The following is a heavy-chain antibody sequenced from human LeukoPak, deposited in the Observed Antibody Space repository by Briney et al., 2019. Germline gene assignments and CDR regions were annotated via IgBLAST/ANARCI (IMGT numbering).Heavy chain of an antibody. CDR3: LRGDRRDY. V-gene: IGHV3-21*01. CDR1: GFTFNTYS. CDR2: INSSGGYI. J-gene: IGHJ4*02. Sequence: EGSLRLSCEASGFTFNTYSMNWARQAPGKGLEWVSSINSSGGYIFYADSVKGRSIISRDNAKESLYLQMNSMRAEDTAVYYCLRGDRRDYWGQGTLVTVSS.